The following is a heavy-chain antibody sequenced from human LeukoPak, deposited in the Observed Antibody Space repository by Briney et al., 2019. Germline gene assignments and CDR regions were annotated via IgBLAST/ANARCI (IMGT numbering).Heavy chain of an antibody. CDR3: ARDKYNYYYLDV. V-gene: IGHV3-48*04. Sequence: PGGSLRLSCAASGFTFSNHGMNWVRRAPGKGLDWVAYISSSGNTIYYGDSVKGRFTISRDNAKNSLYLQMNSLRAEDTAVYYCARDKYNYYYLDVWGKGTTVTISS. J-gene: IGHJ6*03. CDR2: ISSSGNTI. CDR1: GFTFSNHG.